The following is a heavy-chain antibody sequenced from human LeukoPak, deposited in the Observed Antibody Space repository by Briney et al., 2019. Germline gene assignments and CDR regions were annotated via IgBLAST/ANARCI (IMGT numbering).Heavy chain of an antibody. J-gene: IGHJ4*02. CDR3: ARAVAAAGIID. CDR1: GDSISSYY. CDR2: IYYSGST. D-gene: IGHD6-13*01. V-gene: IGHV4-59*08. Sequence: PSETLSLTCTVSGDSISSYYWNWLRQPPGKGLEWIGYIYYSGSTYYNPSLKSRVTISVDTSKNQFSLKLSSVTAADTAVYYCARAVAAAGIIDWGQGTLVTVSS.